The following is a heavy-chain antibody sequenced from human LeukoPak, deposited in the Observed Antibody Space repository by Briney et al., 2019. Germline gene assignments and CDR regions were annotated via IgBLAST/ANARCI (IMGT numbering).Heavy chain of an antibody. D-gene: IGHD2-15*01. V-gene: IGHV3-74*01. Sequence: QPGGSLRLSCAASGFTFSNYWMHWVRQAPGRGLMWVSLIYSDGSSTTYADSVKGRFTISRDNAKNTLYLQMNSLRAEDTAVYYCAKTSVGEGRIIGSGYFDNWGQGTLVTVSS. CDR2: IYSDGSST. CDR3: AKTSVGEGRIIGSGYFDN. J-gene: IGHJ4*02. CDR1: GFTFSNYW.